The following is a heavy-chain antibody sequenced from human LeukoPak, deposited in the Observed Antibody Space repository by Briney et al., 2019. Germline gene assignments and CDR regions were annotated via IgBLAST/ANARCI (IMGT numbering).Heavy chain of an antibody. CDR2: IGPHSSAT. D-gene: IGHD2/OR15-2a*01. CDR1: GFTFTDYY. V-gene: IGHV1-2*02. CDR3: AREGIGLLSKDFDY. J-gene: IGHJ4*02. Sequence: AAMKVSCKSSGFTFTDYYIHWVRQAPGQGLEWMGYIGPHSSATSSPQDFQGRVTMTRDTSMSTAYMELTRLTSDDTAVYYCAREGIGLLSKDFDYSGQGTLVTVSS.